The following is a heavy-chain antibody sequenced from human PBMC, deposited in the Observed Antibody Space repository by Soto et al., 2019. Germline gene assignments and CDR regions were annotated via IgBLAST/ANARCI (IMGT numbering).Heavy chain of an antibody. CDR3: AKDAAVTRLYNWFDP. D-gene: IGHD4-4*01. CDR1: GFTFSSYA. CDR2: ISGSGGST. V-gene: IGHV3-23*01. Sequence: RRLSCAASGFTFSSYAMSWVRQAPGKGLEWVSAISGSGGSTYYADSVKGRFTISRDNSKNTLYLQMNSLRAEDTAVYYCAKDAAVTRLYNWFDPWGQGTLVTVSS. J-gene: IGHJ5*02.